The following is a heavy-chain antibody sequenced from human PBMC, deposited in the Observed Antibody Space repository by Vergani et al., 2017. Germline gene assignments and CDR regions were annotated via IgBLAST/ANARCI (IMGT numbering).Heavy chain of an antibody. J-gene: IGHJ6*02. CDR3: ASSKGVVPAAIYYYYGMDV. D-gene: IGHD2-2*01. Sequence: EVQLLESGGGLVQPGGSLRLSCAASGFTFSSYAMSWVRQAPGKGLEWVSAISGSGGSTYYADSVKGRFTSSRDNSKNTLYLQMNSLRAEDTAVYYCASSKGVVPAAIYYYYGMDVWDQATTVTVSS. CDR1: GFTFSSYA. CDR2: ISGSGGST. V-gene: IGHV3-23*01.